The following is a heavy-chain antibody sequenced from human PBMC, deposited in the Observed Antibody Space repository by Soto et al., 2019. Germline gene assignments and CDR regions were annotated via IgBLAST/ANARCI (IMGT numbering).Heavy chain of an antibody. D-gene: IGHD6-13*01. CDR1: GFTFSDYY. V-gene: IGHV3-11*05. J-gene: IGHJ5*02. CDR2: ISSSSSYT. Sequence: QVQLVESGGGLVKPGGSLRLSCAASGFTFSDYYMSWIREAAGKGLEWVSYISSSSSYTNYADSVKGRFTISRDNAKNSQYLQLNSLRAEDTSVYYCARDRAAAAGTGGGSWFDPWGQVLLVTVSS. CDR3: ARDRAAAAGTGGGSWFDP.